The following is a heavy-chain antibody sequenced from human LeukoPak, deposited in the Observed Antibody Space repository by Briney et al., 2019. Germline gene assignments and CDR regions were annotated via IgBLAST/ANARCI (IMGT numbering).Heavy chain of an antibody. Sequence: SVKVSCKASGGTFSIYAISWVRQAPGQGLEWMGGIIPIFGTANYAQKFQGRVTITADESTSTAYMELSSLRSEDTAVYYCARDLHSGSYYYYYGMDVWGQGTTVTVSS. CDR2: IIPIFGTA. CDR1: GGTFSIYA. V-gene: IGHV1-69*13. CDR3: ARDLHSGSYYYYYGMDV. J-gene: IGHJ6*02. D-gene: IGHD1-26*01.